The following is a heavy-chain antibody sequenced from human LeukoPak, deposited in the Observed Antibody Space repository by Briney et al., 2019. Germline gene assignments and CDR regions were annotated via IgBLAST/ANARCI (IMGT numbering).Heavy chain of an antibody. CDR2: ISSSSSYI. CDR3: AREGSTDFWSGYSVYYFDY. CDR1: GFTFSSYS. V-gene: IGHV3-21*01. Sequence: PGGSLRLSCAASGFTFSSYSMNWVHQAPGKGLEWVSSISSSSSYIYYADSVKGRFTISRDNAKNSLYLQMNSLRAEDTAAYYCAREGSTDFWSGYSVYYFDYWGQGTLVTVSS. J-gene: IGHJ4*02. D-gene: IGHD3-3*01.